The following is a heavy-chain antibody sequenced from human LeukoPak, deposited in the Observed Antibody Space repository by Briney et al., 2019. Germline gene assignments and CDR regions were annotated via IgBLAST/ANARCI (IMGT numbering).Heavy chain of an antibody. CDR1: GFTFSSYS. CDR2: IYQDGVGK. Sequence: SGGSLRLSCAASGFTFSSYSMNWVRQAPGKGLEWVANIYQDGVGKHYVDSVKGRFTISRDNAKNSLYLHMNSLRVEDTAVHYCARDDNGDYVDYWGQGTLVTVSS. J-gene: IGHJ4*02. D-gene: IGHD4-17*01. V-gene: IGHV3-7*01. CDR3: ARDDNGDYVDY.